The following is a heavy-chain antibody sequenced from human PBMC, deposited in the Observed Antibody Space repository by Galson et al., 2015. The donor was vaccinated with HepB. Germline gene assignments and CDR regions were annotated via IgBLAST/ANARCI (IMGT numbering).Heavy chain of an antibody. D-gene: IGHD5-24*01. Sequence: TLSLTCTVSGGSISSYYWSWIRQPPGKGLEWIGYIYYSGSTNYNPSLKSRVTISVDTSKNQFSLKLSSVTAADTAVYYCARGDVEMATGDWFDPWGQGTLVTVSS. CDR2: IYYSGST. V-gene: IGHV4-59*01. J-gene: IGHJ5*02. CDR1: GGSISSYY. CDR3: ARGDVEMATGDWFDP.